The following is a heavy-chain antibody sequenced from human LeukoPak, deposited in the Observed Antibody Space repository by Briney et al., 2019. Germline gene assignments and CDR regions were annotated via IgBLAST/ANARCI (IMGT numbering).Heavy chain of an antibody. CDR1: GGSLSGYY. Sequence: SETLSLTCAVYGGSLSGYYWSWIRQPPGKGLGWIGEVNHSGSTNYNPTLKSRVTISVATPKKQFTLKLSSVTAADTAVYYCARADRDPYYFDYWGQGTLVTVSS. J-gene: IGHJ4*02. CDR2: VNHSGST. V-gene: IGHV4-34*01. CDR3: ARADRDPYYFDY.